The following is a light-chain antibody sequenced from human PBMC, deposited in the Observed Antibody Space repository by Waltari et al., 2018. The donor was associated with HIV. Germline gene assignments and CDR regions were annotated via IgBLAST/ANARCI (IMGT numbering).Light chain of an antibody. V-gene: IGLV3-25*03. CDR1: ALPKQF. Sequence: SYELTQAPSLSVSTGKTARITCSGDALPKQFAYWYQQQTGQAPVLVIYKDNERPSGISERFSGSSSGTTVTLTISGVQAEDEADYYCQSADTTGTYRVFGGGTKLTVL. CDR2: KDN. J-gene: IGLJ3*02. CDR3: QSADTTGTYRV.